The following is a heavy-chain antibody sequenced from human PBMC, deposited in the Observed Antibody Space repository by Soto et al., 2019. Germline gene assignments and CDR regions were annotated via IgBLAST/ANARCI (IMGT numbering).Heavy chain of an antibody. Sequence: QVHLVESGGGLVKPGGSLRLSCAASGFTFTDYYMSWFRQAPGKGLEWVSQISSTGATIYYADSVKGRVTISRDNAKNSLYLQMTSLRAEDTAMYYCALRFMVRGAFDPWGQGTLVTVSS. J-gene: IGHJ5*02. CDR3: ALRFMVRGAFDP. D-gene: IGHD3-10*01. CDR2: ISSTGATI. CDR1: GFTFTDYY. V-gene: IGHV3-11*01.